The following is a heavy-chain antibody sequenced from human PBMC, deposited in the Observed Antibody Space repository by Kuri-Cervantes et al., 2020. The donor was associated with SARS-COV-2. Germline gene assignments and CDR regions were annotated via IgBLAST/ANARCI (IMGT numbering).Heavy chain of an antibody. V-gene: IGHV1-46*02. CDR3: AREGRNIDYYYGMDV. CDR1: GYTFNSYY. CDR2: INPSGGST. J-gene: IGHJ6*02. D-gene: IGHD1-14*01. Sequence: ASVKVSCKASGYTFNSYYMHWVRQAPGQGLEWMGIINPSGGSTSYAQKFQGRVTMTRDTSTSTVYMELSSLRSEDTAVYYCAREGRNIDYYYGMDVWGQGTTVTVSS.